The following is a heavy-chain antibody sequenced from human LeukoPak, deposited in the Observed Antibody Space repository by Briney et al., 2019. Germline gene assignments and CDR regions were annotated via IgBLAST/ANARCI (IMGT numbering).Heavy chain of an antibody. Sequence: PSETLSLTCSVSGASISGGTYYRGWIRQPPGKGLEWIGSIYYTGSTYDNPSLKSRVTISVDTSKNQFPLKLSSVTAADTAVYYCARRGGSGRAFDYWGQGTLVTVSS. CDR3: ARRGGSGRAFDY. CDR1: GASISGGTYY. J-gene: IGHJ4*02. D-gene: IGHD1-26*01. CDR2: IYYTGST. V-gene: IGHV4-39*01.